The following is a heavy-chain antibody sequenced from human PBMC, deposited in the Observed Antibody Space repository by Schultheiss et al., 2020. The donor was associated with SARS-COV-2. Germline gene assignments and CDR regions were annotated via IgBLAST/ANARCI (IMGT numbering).Heavy chain of an antibody. V-gene: IGHV3-33*01. CDR2: IWYDGSNK. CDR3: AREAHMVYYYYGMDV. Sequence: GESLKISCAASGFTFSSYGMHWVRQAPGKGLEWVAVIWYDGSNKYYADSVKGRFTISRDNSKNTLYLQMNSLRAEDTAVYYCAREAHMVYYYYGMDVWGQGTTVTVSS. CDR1: GFTFSSYG. J-gene: IGHJ6*02. D-gene: IGHD3-10*01.